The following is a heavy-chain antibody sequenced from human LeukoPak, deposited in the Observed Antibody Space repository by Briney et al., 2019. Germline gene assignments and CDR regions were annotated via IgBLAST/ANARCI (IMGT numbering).Heavy chain of an antibody. Sequence: SETLSLTCSVSGGSISYYYWSWIRQFPGKGLEWIGYISDGESPDYNPSLQSRVTIYVDSSKNQFFLNLTSVTAADTAVYYCARITRSDLTEGSNYFDYWGQGTLVTVSS. CDR1: GGSISYYY. CDR3: ARITRSDLTEGSNYFDY. V-gene: IGHV4-59*01. J-gene: IGHJ4*02. CDR2: ISDGESP. D-gene: IGHD1-1*01.